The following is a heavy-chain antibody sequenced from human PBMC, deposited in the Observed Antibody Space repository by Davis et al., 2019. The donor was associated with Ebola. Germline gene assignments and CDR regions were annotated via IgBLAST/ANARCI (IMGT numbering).Heavy chain of an antibody. J-gene: IGHJ6*02. CDR1: GFTVSSNY. V-gene: IGHV3-66*01. CDR2: IYSGGST. Sequence: GGSLRLSCAASGFTVSSNYMSWVRQAPGKGLEWVSVIYSGGSTYYADSVKGRFTISRDNSKNPLYLQMNSLRAEDTAVYYCARGRGAASRYGMDVWGQGTTVTVSS. D-gene: IGHD6-13*01. CDR3: ARGRGAASRYGMDV.